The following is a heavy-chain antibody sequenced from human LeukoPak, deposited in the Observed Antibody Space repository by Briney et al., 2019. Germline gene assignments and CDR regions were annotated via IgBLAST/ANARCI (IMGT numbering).Heavy chain of an antibody. D-gene: IGHD3-22*01. V-gene: IGHV3-7*01. CDR3: AREGRGYKVAKFDY. Sequence: PGGSLRLSCAASGFTFSSYWMSWVRQAPGKGLEWVANIKQDGSGKYYVDSVKGRFTISRDNAKNSLYLQMNSLRAEDTAVYYCAREGRGYKVAKFDYWGQGTLVTVSS. CDR2: IKQDGSGK. CDR1: GFTFSSYW. J-gene: IGHJ4*02.